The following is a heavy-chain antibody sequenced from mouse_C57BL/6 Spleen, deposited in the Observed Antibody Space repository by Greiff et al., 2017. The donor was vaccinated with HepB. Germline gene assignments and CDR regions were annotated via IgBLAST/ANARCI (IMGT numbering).Heavy chain of an antibody. V-gene: IGHV1-69*01. J-gene: IGHJ2*01. CDR3: VRAYLLVFDY. Sequence: QVHVKQPGAELVMPGASVKLSCKASGYTFTSYWMHWVKQRPGQGLEWIGEIDPSDSYTNYNQKFKGKSTLTVDKSSSTAYMQLSSLTSEDSAVYYCVRAYLLVFDYWGPGTTLTVSS. D-gene: IGHD2-1*01. CDR2: IDPSDSYT. CDR1: GYTFTSYW.